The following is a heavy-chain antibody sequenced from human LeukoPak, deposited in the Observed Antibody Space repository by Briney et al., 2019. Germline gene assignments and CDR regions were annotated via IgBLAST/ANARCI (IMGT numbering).Heavy chain of an antibody. Sequence: GGSLRLSCAASGFRCSDYWMTWVRQAPGKGLEWVANIEQDGGEKYYVGSVKGRFTISRDNAKNSLYLHMNSLRVEDTAVYYCARGRYVDWLFDYWGQGTLVTVSS. D-gene: IGHD3-9*01. CDR3: ARGRYVDWLFDY. V-gene: IGHV3-7*03. J-gene: IGHJ4*02. CDR1: GFRCSDYW. CDR2: IEQDGGEK.